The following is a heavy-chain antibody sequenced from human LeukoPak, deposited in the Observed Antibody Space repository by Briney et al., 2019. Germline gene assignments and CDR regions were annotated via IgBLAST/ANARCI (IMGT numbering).Heavy chain of an antibody. CDR3: AKDRLASIAALPTGAFDI. V-gene: IGHV3-23*01. J-gene: IGHJ3*02. CDR1: GFTFSSYA. CDR2: ISGSTGST. D-gene: IGHD6-6*01. Sequence: GGSLRLSCAASGFTFSSYAMSWVRQVPGKGLEWVSAISGSTGSTYYADSVKGRFTISRDNSKNTLYLQMNSLRAEDTAVYYCAKDRLASIAALPTGAFDIWGQGTMVTVSS.